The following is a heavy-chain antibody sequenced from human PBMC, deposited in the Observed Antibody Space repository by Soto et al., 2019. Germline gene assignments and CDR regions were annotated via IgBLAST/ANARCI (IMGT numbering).Heavy chain of an antibody. D-gene: IGHD3-22*01. CDR1: GYTFTSYG. Sequence: QVQLVQSGAEVKKPGASVKVSCKASGYTFTSYGISWVRQAPGQGLEWMGWISAYNGNTNYAQKLQGRVTMTTDTSTSTAYMELRSLRSDDTAVYYCARDHYYDSSGYYYVHWFDPWGQGTLVIVSS. V-gene: IGHV1-18*04. CDR2: ISAYNGNT. J-gene: IGHJ5*02. CDR3: ARDHYYDSSGYYYVHWFDP.